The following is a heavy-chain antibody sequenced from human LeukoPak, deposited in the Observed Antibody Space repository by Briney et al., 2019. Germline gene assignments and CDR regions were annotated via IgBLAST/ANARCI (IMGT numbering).Heavy chain of an antibody. CDR1: GFTFGNHA. J-gene: IGHJ4*02. CDR2: IRDKAYGGSP. V-gene: IGHV3-49*04. D-gene: IGHD3-22*01. CDR3: TRVNYYDSSSFYYGYFDY. Sequence: PGASLRLSCTASGFTFGNHAMSWVCQAPGKGLEWVGFIRDKAYGGSPDYAASVQGRFTITRDGSESIAYLQMNSLKAEDTGVYYCTRVNYYDSSSFYYGYFDYWGQGTLVTVSS.